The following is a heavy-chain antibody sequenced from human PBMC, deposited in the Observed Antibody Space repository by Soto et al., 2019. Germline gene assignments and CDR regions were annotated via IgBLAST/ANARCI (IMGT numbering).Heavy chain of an antibody. J-gene: IGHJ4*02. CDR2: IYYSGST. D-gene: IGHD3-10*01. CDR1: GGSISSGGYY. Sequence: SETLSLTCTVSGGSISSGGYYWSWIRQHPGKGLEWIGYIYYSGSTYYNPSLKSRVTISVDTSKNQFSLKLSSVTAADTAVYYCARDPFFEGSGSYYNGGFDYWGQGTLVTVSS. CDR3: ARDPFFEGSGSYYNGGFDY. V-gene: IGHV4-31*03.